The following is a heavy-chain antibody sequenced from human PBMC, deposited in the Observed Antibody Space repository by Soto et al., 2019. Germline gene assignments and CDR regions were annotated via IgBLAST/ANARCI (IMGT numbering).Heavy chain of an antibody. CDR1: GGTFSSYA. V-gene: IGHV1-69*13. D-gene: IGHD6-19*01. CDR3: ARESVAVAGYYYYYGMDV. CDR2: IIPIFGTA. Sequence: ASVKVSCKASGGTFSSYAISWVRQAPGQGLEWMGGIIPIFGTANYAQKFQGRVTITADESTSTAYMELSSLRSEDTAVYYCARESVAVAGYYYYYGMDVWGQGTTVTVSS. J-gene: IGHJ6*02.